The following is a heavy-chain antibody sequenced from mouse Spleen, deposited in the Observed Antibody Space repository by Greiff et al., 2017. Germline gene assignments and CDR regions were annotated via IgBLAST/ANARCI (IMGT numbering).Heavy chain of an antibody. Sequence: EVKLVESGGGLVKPGGSLKLSCAASGFTFSSYAMSWVRQTPEKRLEWVATISSGGSYTYYPDSVKGRFTISRDNAKNTLYLQMSSLRSEDTAMYYCARHPSTGKGAGYFDYWGQGTTLTVSS. CDR1: GFTFSSYA. CDR2: ISSGGSYT. J-gene: IGHJ2*01. D-gene: IGHD4-1*02. V-gene: IGHV5-9-3*01. CDR3: ARHPSTGKGAGYFDY.